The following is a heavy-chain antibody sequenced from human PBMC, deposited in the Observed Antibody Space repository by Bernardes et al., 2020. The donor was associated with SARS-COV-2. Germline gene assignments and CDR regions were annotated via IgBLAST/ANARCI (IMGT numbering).Heavy chain of an antibody. CDR1: GGSFSGYC. CDR3: ARTPDYDVLTGHYAEGFDS. D-gene: IGHD3-9*01. V-gene: IGHV4-34*01. CDR2: ITHSGSS. J-gene: IGHJ5*01. Sequence: SETLSRTCAVYGGSFSGYCWTWIRQPPGQGLEWIGEITHSGSSKYNPSLKSRVTISADTSKNQFSLKLSSVTAADTAVYYCARTPDYDVLTGHYAEGFDSLCQATPVTVSS.